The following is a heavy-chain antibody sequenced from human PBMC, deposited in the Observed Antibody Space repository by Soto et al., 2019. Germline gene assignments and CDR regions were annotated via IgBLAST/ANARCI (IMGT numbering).Heavy chain of an antibody. V-gene: IGHV3-23*01. CDR2: ISDSGDKT. J-gene: IGHJ4*02. Sequence: PGGSLRLSCAASGFTFSSYAMSWVRQAPGKGLEWVSAISDSGDKTCYADSVKGRFTVSRDNSKNTLYLQMNSLRAEDTAVYFCAKDPNAYDSRAYYVDYCGRGTLVTVSS. D-gene: IGHD3-22*01. CDR1: GFTFSSYA. CDR3: AKDPNAYDSRAYYVDY.